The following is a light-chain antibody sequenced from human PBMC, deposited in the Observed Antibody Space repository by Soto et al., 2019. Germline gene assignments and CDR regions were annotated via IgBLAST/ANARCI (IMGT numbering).Light chain of an antibody. CDR3: QQYDHPPYT. V-gene: IGKV1-33*01. CDR2: DAS. Sequence: DIQMTQSPSSLSASVGDRVTITCQASQGVSDHLNWYQQKPGKAPKLLIYDASNLERGVPSRFSGSGSGTDFSLTVDSLQPEDTATYYCQQYDHPPYTFGQGTKLEIK. J-gene: IGKJ2*01. CDR1: QGVSDH.